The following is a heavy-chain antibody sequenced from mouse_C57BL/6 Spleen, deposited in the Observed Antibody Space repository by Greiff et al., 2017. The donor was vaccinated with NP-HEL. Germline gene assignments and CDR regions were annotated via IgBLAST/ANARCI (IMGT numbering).Heavy chain of an antibody. CDR2: IRNKANGYTP. J-gene: IGHJ1*03. CDR1: GFTFTDYY. D-gene: IGHD1-1*01. Sequence: EVMLVESGGGLVQPGGSLSLSCAASGFTFTDYYMSWVRQPPGKALEWLGFIRNKANGYTPEYSASVKGRFTISRDNSQSILYLQTNALRAEDSATYCCARCKGATVVARRYFDVWGTGTTFTVSS. CDR3: ARCKGATVVARRYFDV. V-gene: IGHV7-3*01.